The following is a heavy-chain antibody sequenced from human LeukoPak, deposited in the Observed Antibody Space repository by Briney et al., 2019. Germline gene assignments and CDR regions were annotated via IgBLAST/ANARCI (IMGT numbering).Heavy chain of an antibody. Sequence: GGSLRLSCVDSGFTFSSYWMHWVRQAPGKGLVWVSRINSDGGSTIYADSVRGRFTTSRDNAKNTLYLQMNSLRAEDTALYYCARGGDYHAFDIWGQGTMVTVSS. CDR1: GFTFSSYW. D-gene: IGHD4-11*01. CDR2: INSDGGST. V-gene: IGHV3-74*01. J-gene: IGHJ3*02. CDR3: ARGGDYHAFDI.